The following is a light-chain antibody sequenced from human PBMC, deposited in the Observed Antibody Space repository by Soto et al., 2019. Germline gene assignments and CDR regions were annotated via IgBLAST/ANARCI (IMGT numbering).Light chain of an antibody. J-gene: IGKJ3*01. CDR1: MIVSSSY. CDR2: GAS. V-gene: IGKV3-20*01. CDR3: QQYGSSSFT. Sequence: EIVLTQSPGTLSLSPGECTTLSCRPSMIVSSSYLAWYQQKPGQAPRLLIYGASSRATGIPDRFSGSGSGTDFTLTISTLEPEDFAVYYCQQYGSSSFTFGPGTKVDIK.